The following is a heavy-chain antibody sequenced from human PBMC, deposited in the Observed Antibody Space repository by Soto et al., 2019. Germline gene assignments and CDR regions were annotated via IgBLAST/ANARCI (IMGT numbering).Heavy chain of an antibody. V-gene: IGHV3-43*01. CDR2: ISWDGGST. J-gene: IGHJ6*02. CDR1: GFTFDDYT. Sequence: GGSLRLSCAASGFTFDDYTMHWVRQAPGKGLEWVSLISWDGGSTYYADSVKGRFTISRDNSKNSLYLQMNSLRTEDTALYYCAKDLLAAGEDYYYGMDVWGQGTTVTVSS. CDR3: AKDLLAAGEDYYYGMDV. D-gene: IGHD6-13*01.